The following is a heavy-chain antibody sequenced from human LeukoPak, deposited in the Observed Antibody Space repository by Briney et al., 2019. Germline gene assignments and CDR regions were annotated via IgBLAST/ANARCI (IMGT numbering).Heavy chain of an antibody. V-gene: IGHV3-48*01. Sequence: PGGSLRLSCAASGFTFSSCHMNWVRQAPGKGLEWISHISSNSGTMYYADSVKGRFTISRDNSKNTLYLQMNSLRAEDTAIYYCAKGDYGDYGIFAYWGQGILVTVSS. CDR3: AKGDYGDYGIFAY. CDR1: GFTFSSCH. D-gene: IGHD4-17*01. CDR2: ISSNSGTM. J-gene: IGHJ4*02.